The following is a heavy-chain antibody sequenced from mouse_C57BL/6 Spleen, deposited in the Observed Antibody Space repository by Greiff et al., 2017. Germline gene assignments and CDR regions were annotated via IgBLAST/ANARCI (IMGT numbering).Heavy chain of an antibody. V-gene: IGHV1-7*01. D-gene: IGHD2-4*01. CDR1: GYTFTSYW. Sequence: QVQLQQSGAELAKPGASVTLSCKASGYTFTSYWMHWVKQRPGQGLEWIGYINPSSGYTKYNQKFKDKATVTADKSSSTAYMQLSSLTYEDSAVYFCAKDYDGSMDYWGQGTSVTVSS. CDR3: AKDYDGSMDY. J-gene: IGHJ4*01. CDR2: INPSSGYT.